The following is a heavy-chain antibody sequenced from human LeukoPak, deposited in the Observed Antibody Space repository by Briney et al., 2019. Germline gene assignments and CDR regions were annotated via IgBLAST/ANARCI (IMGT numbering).Heavy chain of an antibody. V-gene: IGHV3-21*01. Sequence: PGGSLRLSCVASGFTFSAYDIHWVRQAPGKGLEWVSSISRSSSYIYYADSVKGRFTLSRDNAKKSLYLQMSGLRADDTAIYYCARDYGYDSPDLWYFDLWGRGTLVTVSS. CDR3: ARDYGYDSPDLWYFDL. J-gene: IGHJ2*01. CDR2: ISRSSSYI. CDR1: GFTFSAYD. D-gene: IGHD5-12*01.